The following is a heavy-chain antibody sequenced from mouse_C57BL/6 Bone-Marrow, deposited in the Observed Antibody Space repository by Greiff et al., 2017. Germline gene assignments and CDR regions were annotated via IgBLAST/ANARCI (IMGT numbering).Heavy chain of an antibody. D-gene: IGHD2-3*01. CDR1: GYTFTDYY. Sequence: VKLMESGPELVKPGASVKISCKASGYTFTDYYINWVKQRPGQGLEWIGWIFPGSGSTYYNEKFKGKATLTVDKSSSTAYMLLSSLTSEDSAVYFCARPFYDGYLMDYWGQGTSVTVSS. V-gene: IGHV1-75*01. J-gene: IGHJ4*01. CDR3: ARPFYDGYLMDY. CDR2: IFPGSGST.